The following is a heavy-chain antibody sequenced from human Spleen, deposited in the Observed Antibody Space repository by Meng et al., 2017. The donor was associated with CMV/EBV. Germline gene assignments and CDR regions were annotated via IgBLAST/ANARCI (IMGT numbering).Heavy chain of an antibody. CDR2: IKQDGSEK. Sequence: LSLTCAASGFTFSSYWMSWVRQAPGKGLEWVANIKQDGSEKYYVDSVKGRFTISRDNAKNSLYLQMNSLRAEDTAVYYCARDTHYYGMDVWGQGTTVTVSS. J-gene: IGHJ6*02. CDR3: ARDTHYYGMDV. V-gene: IGHV3-7*01. CDR1: GFTFSSYW.